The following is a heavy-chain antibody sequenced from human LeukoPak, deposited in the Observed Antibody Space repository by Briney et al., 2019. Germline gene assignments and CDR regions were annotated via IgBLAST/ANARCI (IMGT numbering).Heavy chain of an antibody. V-gene: IGHV1-2*02. CDR2: INPNSGGT. CDR1: GYTFTGYY. CDR3: AAGLGTASDY. D-gene: IGHD5-18*01. J-gene: IGHJ4*02. Sequence: PRASVKVSCKASGYTFTGYYMHWVRQAPGQGLEWMGWINPNSGGTNYAQKFQGRVTMTSDTSISTAYMELSRLRSDDTAVCYCAAGLGTASDYWGQGTLVTVSS.